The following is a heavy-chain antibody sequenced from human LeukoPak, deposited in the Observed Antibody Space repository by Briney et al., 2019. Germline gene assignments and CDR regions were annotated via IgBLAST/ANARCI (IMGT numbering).Heavy chain of an antibody. V-gene: IGHV3-23*01. J-gene: IGHJ6*02. Sequence: GRSLRLSCAASGFTFSSYAMTWVRQPPGKGLECVSSISGSGGTTYYADSVKGRFTISRDTFNRTLYLQMNSLRVDDTAVYYCAKSKGLYHYYAMDVWGQGTTVIVSS. CDR1: GFTFSSYA. CDR3: AKSKGLYHYYAMDV. D-gene: IGHD3/OR15-3a*01. CDR2: ISGSGGTT.